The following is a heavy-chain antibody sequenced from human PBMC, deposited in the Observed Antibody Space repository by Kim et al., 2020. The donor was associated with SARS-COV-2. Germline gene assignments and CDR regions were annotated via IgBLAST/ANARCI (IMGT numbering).Heavy chain of an antibody. CDR1: GFTFSSCA. J-gene: IGHJ6*02. V-gene: IGHV3-30-3*01. D-gene: IGHD3-10*01. Sequence: WGSLRLSCAASGFTFSSCAMHWVRQAPGKGLEWVAVISYDGSNKNYADSVKGRFTISRDNSKNTLYLQMNSLRADDTALYYCAGDPWSRLRGLTYSYYGMDVWGQGTPVTVSS. CDR2: ISYDGSNK. CDR3: AGDPWSRLRGLTYSYYGMDV.